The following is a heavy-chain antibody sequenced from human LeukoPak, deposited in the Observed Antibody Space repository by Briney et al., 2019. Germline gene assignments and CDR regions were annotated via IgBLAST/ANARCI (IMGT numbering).Heavy chain of an antibody. CDR3: GRGGYCTNGVCYTHNWFDP. CDR2: IYHSGST. J-gene: IGHJ5*02. Sequence: SETLSLTCTVSGYSTSSGYYWGWIRQPPGKGLEWIGSIYHSGSTYYNPSLKSRVTISVDTSKNQFSLKLSSVTAADTAVYYCGRGGYCTNGVCYTHNWFDPWGQGTLVTVSS. D-gene: IGHD2-8*01. V-gene: IGHV4-38-2*02. CDR1: GYSTSSGYY.